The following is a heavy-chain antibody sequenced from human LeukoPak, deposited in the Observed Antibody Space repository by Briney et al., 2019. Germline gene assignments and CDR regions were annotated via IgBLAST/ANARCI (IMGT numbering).Heavy chain of an antibody. CDR1: GYSISSGYY. D-gene: IGHD6-6*01. CDR2: IYHSGST. V-gene: IGHV4-38-2*02. CDR3: ARVHPLYSSSFTAFDI. J-gene: IGHJ3*02. Sequence: SETLSLTCTVSGYSISSGYYWGWIRQPPGKGLEWIGSIYHSGSTYYNPSLKSRVTISVDTSENQFSLKLSSVTAADTAVYYCARVHPLYSSSFTAFDIWGQGTMVTVSS.